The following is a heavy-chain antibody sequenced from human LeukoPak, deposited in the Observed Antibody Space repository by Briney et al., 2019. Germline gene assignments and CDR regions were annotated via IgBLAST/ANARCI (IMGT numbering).Heavy chain of an antibody. CDR2: ISAYNGNT. CDR3: AREVGLAAGGTRLEYFRH. CDR1: GYTFTTYG. V-gene: IGHV1-18*01. D-gene: IGHD6-13*01. Sequence: ASVKVSCKASGYTFTTYGISWVRQAPGQELEWMGWISAYNGNTNYAQKFQGRVTMTRDTSTSTVYMELSSLTSEDTAVYYCAREVGLAAGGTRLEYFRHWGQGTLVTVCS. J-gene: IGHJ1*01.